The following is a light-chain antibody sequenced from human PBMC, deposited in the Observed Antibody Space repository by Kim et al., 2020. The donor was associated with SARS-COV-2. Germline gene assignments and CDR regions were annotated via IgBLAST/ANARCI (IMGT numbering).Light chain of an antibody. Sequence: GQSCTIYCTGTSSDVGAYNFVSWYQQHPGEAPKLIIYDVTKGPSGVPDRFSGSKSGNTASLTISGLQAEDEADYYCCSYAGSYSWVFGGGTQLTVL. CDR2: DVT. CDR3: CSYAGSYSWV. CDR1: SSDVGAYNF. V-gene: IGLV2-11*03. J-gene: IGLJ3*02.